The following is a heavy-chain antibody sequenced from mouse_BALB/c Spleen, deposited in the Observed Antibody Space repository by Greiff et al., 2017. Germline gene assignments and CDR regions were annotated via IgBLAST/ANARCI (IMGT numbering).Heavy chain of an antibody. CDR2: IDPENGNT. Sequence: EVQLQQSGAELVRPGALVKLSCKASGFNIKDYYMHWVKQRPEQGLEWIGWIDPENGNTIYDPKFQGKASITADTSSNTAYLQLSSLTSEDTAVYYCAVYGNYSFDYWGQGTTLTVSS. CDR1: GFNIKDYY. D-gene: IGHD2-10*02. V-gene: IGHV14-1*02. CDR3: AVYGNYSFDY. J-gene: IGHJ2*01.